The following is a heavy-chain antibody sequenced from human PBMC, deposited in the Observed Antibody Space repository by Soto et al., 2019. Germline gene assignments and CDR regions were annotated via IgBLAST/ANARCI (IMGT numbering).Heavy chain of an antibody. CDR1: GYTFTSYG. CDR2: ISAHNGNT. Sequence: QVHLVQSGAEVKKPGASVKVSCKGSGYTFTSYGITWVRQAPGQGLEWMGWISAHNGNTDYAQKLQGRVTVTRDTSTSAAYMELRSLSSDDTAVYYCARGRYGDYWGQGALVTVSS. V-gene: IGHV1-18*01. D-gene: IGHD1-1*01. J-gene: IGHJ4*02. CDR3: ARGRYGDY.